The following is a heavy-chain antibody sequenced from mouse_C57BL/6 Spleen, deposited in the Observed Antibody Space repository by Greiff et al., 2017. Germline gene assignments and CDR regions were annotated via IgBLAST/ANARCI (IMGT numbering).Heavy chain of an antibody. Sequence: VLLQQPGAELVMPGASVKLSCKASGYTFTSYWMHWVKQRPGQGLEWIGEIDPSDSYTNYNQKFKGKSTLTVDKSSSTAYMQLSSLTSEDSAVYYCAGIYYDYDGVYAMDYWGQGTSVTVSS. D-gene: IGHD2-4*01. V-gene: IGHV1-69*01. J-gene: IGHJ4*01. CDR2: IDPSDSYT. CDR3: AGIYYDYDGVYAMDY. CDR1: GYTFTSYW.